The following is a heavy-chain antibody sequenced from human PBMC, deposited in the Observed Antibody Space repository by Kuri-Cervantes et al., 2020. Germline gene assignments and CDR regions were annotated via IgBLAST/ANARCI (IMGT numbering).Heavy chain of an antibody. D-gene: IGHD6-19*01. J-gene: IGHJ4*02. V-gene: IGHV1-2*04. CDR2: INPNSGGT. CDR1: GYTFTGYY. CDR3: AREDSSGWSAHFDY. Sequence: ASVKVSCKASGYTFTGYYMHWVRQAPGQGLEWMGWINPNSGGTNYAQKFQGWVTMTRDTSISTAYMELSRLRSDDTAVYYCAREDSSGWSAHFDYWGQGTLVTVSS.